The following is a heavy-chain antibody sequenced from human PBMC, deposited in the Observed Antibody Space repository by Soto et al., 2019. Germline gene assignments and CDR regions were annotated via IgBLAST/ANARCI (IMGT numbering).Heavy chain of an antibody. J-gene: IGHJ4*02. CDR2: VSYDGSNK. V-gene: IGHV3-30*18. D-gene: IGHD3-10*01. CDR3: AKIIRRYGSGFDY. CDR1: GFTFSNYG. Sequence: GGSLRLSCAASGFTFSNYGMHLVRQSPGKGLEWVAFVSYDGSNKYYADSVKGRFTVSRDNSKNTLYLQMNSLRTEETAVHYCAKIIRRYGSGFDYWGQGSLVPVSS.